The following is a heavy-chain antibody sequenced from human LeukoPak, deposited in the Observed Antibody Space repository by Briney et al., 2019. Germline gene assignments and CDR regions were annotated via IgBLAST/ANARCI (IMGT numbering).Heavy chain of an antibody. CDR2: ISGSGGST. CDR1: GFTFSTYA. V-gene: IGHV3-23*01. J-gene: IGHJ4*02. CDR3: AKVAYDYVWGSYPPEY. Sequence: PGGSLRLSCAASGFTFSTYAMSWVRQAPGKGLEWVSAISGSGGSTYYADSVKGRFTISRDNSKNSLYLQMNSLRAEDTAVYYCAKVAYDYVWGSYPPEYWGQGTLVTVSS. D-gene: IGHD3-16*01.